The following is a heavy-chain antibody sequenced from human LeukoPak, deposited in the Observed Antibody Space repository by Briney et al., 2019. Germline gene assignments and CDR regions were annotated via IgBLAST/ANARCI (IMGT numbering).Heavy chain of an antibody. CDR2: INYSGRN. CDR3: VTTVEGGIPNFDC. Sequence: SETLPLTCTVSGVSVSGGSYYWGWIRQPPGKGLEWIGNINYSGRNYYNSALKSRVTISVDTSKNQFSLNLNSVTAVDTAVYYCVTTVEGGIPNFDCWGQGTLVTVSS. J-gene: IGHJ4*02. V-gene: IGHV4-39*07. D-gene: IGHD1-1*01. CDR1: GVSVSGGSYY.